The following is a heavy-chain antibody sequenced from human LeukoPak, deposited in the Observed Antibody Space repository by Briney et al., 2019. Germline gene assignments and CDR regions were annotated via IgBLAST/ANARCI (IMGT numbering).Heavy chain of an antibody. CDR3: ARALVGNDY. D-gene: IGHD2-15*01. CDR2: IKQDGSEK. CDR1: GFTVSSNY. J-gene: IGHJ4*02. V-gene: IGHV3-7*01. Sequence: GGSLRLSCAASGFTVSSNYMSWVRQAPGKGLEWVANIKQDGSEKYYVDSVKGRFTISRDNAKNSLYLQMNSLRAEDTAVYYCARALVGNDYWGQGTLVTVSS.